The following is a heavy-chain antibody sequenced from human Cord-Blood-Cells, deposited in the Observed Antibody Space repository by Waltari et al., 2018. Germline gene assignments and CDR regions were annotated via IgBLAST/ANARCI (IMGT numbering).Heavy chain of an antibody. D-gene: IGHD6-13*01. J-gene: IGHJ2*01. CDR1: GFSLSNARMG. Sequence: QVTLKESGPVLVKPTETLTLPCTATGFSLSNARMGVSWIRLPPWKSLEWLAHIFSNDEKPYRTSLKSRLTITKDTPKSQVVLTITNMDPWDTATDYCSRIRIAAAGYWYFDLWGRGTLVTVSS. CDR2: IFSNDEK. CDR3: SRIRIAAAGYWYFDL. V-gene: IGHV2-26*01.